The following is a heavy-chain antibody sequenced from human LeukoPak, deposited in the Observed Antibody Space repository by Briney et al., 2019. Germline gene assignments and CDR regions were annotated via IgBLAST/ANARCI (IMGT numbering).Heavy chain of an antibody. CDR1: GFPFSNYA. D-gene: IGHD3-3*01. V-gene: IGHV3-64*01. Sequence: GGSLRLSCAASGFPFSNYAMHWVRQAPGKGLEFVSAINSSGGSSIYAKSVKGRFTISRGNSRNTLYLLMGGLRTDDMVVYYGARARADFWGGYQYWGQGTLVSVP. CDR3: ARARADFWGGYQY. J-gene: IGHJ4*02. CDR2: INSSGGSS.